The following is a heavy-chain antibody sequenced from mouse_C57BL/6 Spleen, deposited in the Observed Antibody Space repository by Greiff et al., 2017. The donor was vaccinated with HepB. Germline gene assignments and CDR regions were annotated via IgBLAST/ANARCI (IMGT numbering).Heavy chain of an antibody. Sequence: VQLQQPGAELVRPGSSVKLSCKASGYTFTSYWMHWVKQRPIQGLEWIGNIDPSDSETHYNQKFKDKATLTVDKSSSTAYMQLSSLTSEDSAVYYCARSTYYDYDGDYWGQGTTLTVSS. CDR2: IDPSDSET. CDR3: ARSTYYDYDGDY. J-gene: IGHJ2*01. CDR1: GYTFTSYW. V-gene: IGHV1-52*01. D-gene: IGHD2-4*01.